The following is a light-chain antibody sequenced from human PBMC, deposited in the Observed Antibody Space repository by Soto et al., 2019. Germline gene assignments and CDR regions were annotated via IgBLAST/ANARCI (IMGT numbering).Light chain of an antibody. CDR3: QQYAASPHT. CDR2: GAS. CDR1: QSFSSSY. J-gene: IGKJ1*01. V-gene: IGKV3-20*01. Sequence: EIVLTQSPGTLSLSPGERATLSCRASQSFSSSYLAWYQQKPGQAPRLLIYGASRRATGIPDRFSGSGSGTDFTLTISRLEPEDFAVYFCQQYAASPHTFGQGTKVEIK.